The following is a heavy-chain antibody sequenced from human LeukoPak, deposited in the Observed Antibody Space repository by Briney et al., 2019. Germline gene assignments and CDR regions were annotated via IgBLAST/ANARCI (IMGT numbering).Heavy chain of an antibody. J-gene: IGHJ4*02. CDR3: ARDTRERLGELSSSLKQRKAAFFDY. V-gene: IGHV4-34*01. CDR2: INHSGST. D-gene: IGHD3-16*02. CDR1: GGSFSGYY. Sequence: TSETLSLTCAVYGGSFSGYYWSWIRQPPGKGLEWIGEINHSGSTNYNPSLKSRVAISVDTSKNQFSLKLSSVTAADTAVYYCARDTRERLGELSSSLKQRKAAFFDYWGQGTLVTVSS.